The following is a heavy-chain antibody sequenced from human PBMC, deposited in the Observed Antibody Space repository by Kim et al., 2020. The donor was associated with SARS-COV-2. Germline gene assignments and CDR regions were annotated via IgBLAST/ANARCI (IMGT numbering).Heavy chain of an antibody. D-gene: IGHD6-6*01. CDR2: IYPGDSDT. V-gene: IGHV5-51*01. J-gene: IGHJ3*02. Sequence: GESLKISCKGSGYSFTSYWIGWVRQMPGKGLEWMGIIYPGDSDTRYSPSFQGQVTISADKSISTAYLQWSSLKASDTAMYYCASQGGSIAARYDAFDIWGQGTMVTVSS. CDR1: GYSFTSYW. CDR3: ASQGGSIAARYDAFDI.